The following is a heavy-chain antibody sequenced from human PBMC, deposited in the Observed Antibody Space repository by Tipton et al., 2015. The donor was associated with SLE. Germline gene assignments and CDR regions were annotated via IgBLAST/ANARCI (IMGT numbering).Heavy chain of an antibody. CDR1: GYSITSYY. D-gene: IGHD5-24*01. Sequence: TLSLTCKVSGYSITSYYLSWIRQSAGKGLEWIGIIYTSGSTAYNPSLKSRATMSVDMSKNQFSLKVRSVTTADTAVYYCARMRGGYNAHYWGQGILVTVSS. CDR2: IYTSGST. CDR3: ARMRGGYNAHY. J-gene: IGHJ4*02. V-gene: IGHV4-4*07.